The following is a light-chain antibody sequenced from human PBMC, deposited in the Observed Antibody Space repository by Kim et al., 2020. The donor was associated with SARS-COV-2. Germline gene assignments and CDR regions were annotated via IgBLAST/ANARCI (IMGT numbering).Light chain of an antibody. V-gene: IGKV3-15*01. CDR2: GAS. Sequence: VAPGERATLSCGASQSVSSNVAWYQQKPGQAPRLLIYGASTRATGIPARFSGSGSGTEFTLTISSLQSEDFAVYYCQQYNNWPPTFGQGTKVDIK. J-gene: IGKJ1*01. CDR3: QQYNNWPPT. CDR1: QSVSSN.